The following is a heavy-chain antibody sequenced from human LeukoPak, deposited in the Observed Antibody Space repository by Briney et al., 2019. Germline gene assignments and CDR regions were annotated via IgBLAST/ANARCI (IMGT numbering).Heavy chain of an antibody. CDR3: AAVAGTGDDY. V-gene: IGHV3-21*01. D-gene: IGHD6-19*01. CDR1: GFTFSSYS. Sequence: GGSLRLSCAASGFTFSSYSMNWVRQAPGKGLEWVSSISSSSSYIYYADSVKGRFTISRDNARNSLYLQMNSLRAEDTAVYYVAAVAGTGDDYWGQGTLVTVSS. J-gene: IGHJ4*02. CDR2: ISSSSSYI.